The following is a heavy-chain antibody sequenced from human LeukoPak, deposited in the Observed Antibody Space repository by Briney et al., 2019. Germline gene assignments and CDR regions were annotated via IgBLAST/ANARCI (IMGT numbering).Heavy chain of an antibody. CDR2: IYYSGRT. J-gene: IGHJ4*02. CDR1: GGSISSYY. Sequence: SETLSLTCSVSGGSISSYYWNWIRQTPGKGLEWIGYIYYSGRTNYNPSLKSRVAISVDTSKNQFSLTLSSVTTADTAVYYCARGQKYRNGYTVTELGSGYFAYWGQGTLVTVSS. V-gene: IGHV4-59*01. D-gene: IGHD5-18*01. CDR3: ARGQKYRNGYTVTELGSGYFAY.